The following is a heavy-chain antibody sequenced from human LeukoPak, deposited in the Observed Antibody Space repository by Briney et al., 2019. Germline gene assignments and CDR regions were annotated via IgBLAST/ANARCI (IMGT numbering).Heavy chain of an antibody. V-gene: IGHV4-39*02. J-gene: IGHJ3*02. CDR3: AKPRWDDLWSAFPPGAFQI. CDR1: GVSVSSSGYY. Sequence: SETLSLTCTVSGVSVSSSGYYWGWIRQSPGKGLEWIGSLYNSGTYYNPSLQSRITISVDTSKNHFSLRLSSVTAADTAVYYCAKPRWDDLWSAFPPGAFQIWGQGAMVTVSS. CDR2: LYNSGT. D-gene: IGHD3-3*01.